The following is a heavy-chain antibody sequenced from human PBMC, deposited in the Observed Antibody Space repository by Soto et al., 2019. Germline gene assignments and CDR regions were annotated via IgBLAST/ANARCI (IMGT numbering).Heavy chain of an antibody. CDR3: ARTFRKAANYFDY. CDR1: GGSISSGGYY. J-gene: IGHJ4*02. V-gene: IGHV4-31*03. D-gene: IGHD3-3*02. CDR2: IYYSGST. Sequence: SETLSLTCTVSGGSISSGGYYWSWIRQHPGKGLEWIGYIYYSGSTYYNPSLKSRVTISVDTSKNQFSLKLSSVTAADTAVYYCARTFRKAANYFDYWGQGTLVTVSP.